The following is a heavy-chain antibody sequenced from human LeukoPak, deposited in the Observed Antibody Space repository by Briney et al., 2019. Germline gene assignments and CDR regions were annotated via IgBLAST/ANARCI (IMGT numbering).Heavy chain of an antibody. V-gene: IGHV1-46*02. CDR1: GYTFKSYY. CDR3: ARAPITMVRGVGKTNWFDP. D-gene: IGHD3-10*01. J-gene: IGHJ5*02. Sequence: GASVKVLCKVSGYTFKSYYMHGVQQAPGQGLQWMGIINSSGVSTSYAEKFQGRVTKNRDTSTITVYMELSSLRSEDTAVYYCARAPITMVRGVGKTNWFDPWGQGTLVTVSS. CDR2: INSSGVST.